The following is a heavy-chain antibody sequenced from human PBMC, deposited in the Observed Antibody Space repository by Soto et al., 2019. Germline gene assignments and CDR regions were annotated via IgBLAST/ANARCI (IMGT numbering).Heavy chain of an antibody. CDR2: IVVGSGNT. J-gene: IGHJ4*02. V-gene: IGHV1-58*01. CDR1: GFTFTSSA. Sequence: SVKVSCKASGFTFTSSAVQWVRQARGQRLEWIGWIVVGSGNTNYAQKFQERVTITRDMSTSTAYMELSSLRSEDTAVYYCAAAHYYESSGPKFDYLGQGTLVTVSS. D-gene: IGHD3-22*01. CDR3: AAAHYYESSGPKFDY.